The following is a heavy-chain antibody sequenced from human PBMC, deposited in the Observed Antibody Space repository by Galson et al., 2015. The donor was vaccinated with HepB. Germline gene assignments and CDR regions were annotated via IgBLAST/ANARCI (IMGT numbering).Heavy chain of an antibody. V-gene: IGHV3-53*01. CDR1: GFTVSSNP. Sequence: SLRLSCAASGFTVSSNPMIWVRQAPGKGLECVSIILGDGRLHYADSVKGRFAVSRDDSENTLYLQMNSLTVEDTAVYYCARGGAPSYWGQGTLVTVSS. CDR3: ARGGAPSY. CDR2: ILGDGRL. J-gene: IGHJ4*02. D-gene: IGHD3-10*01.